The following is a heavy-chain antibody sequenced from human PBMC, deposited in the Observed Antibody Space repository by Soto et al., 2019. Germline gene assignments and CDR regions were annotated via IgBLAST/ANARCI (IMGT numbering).Heavy chain of an antibody. Sequence: SETLSLTCAVYGGSFSGYYWSWIRQPPGEGLEWIGEINHSGSTNYNPSLKSRVTISVDTSKNQFSLKLSSVTAADTAVYYCARSPFLGVRGVIIVYYGMDVWGQGTTVTVSS. CDR1: GGSFSGYY. D-gene: IGHD3-10*01. CDR3: ARSPFLGVRGVIIVYYGMDV. V-gene: IGHV4-34*01. J-gene: IGHJ6*02. CDR2: INHSGST.